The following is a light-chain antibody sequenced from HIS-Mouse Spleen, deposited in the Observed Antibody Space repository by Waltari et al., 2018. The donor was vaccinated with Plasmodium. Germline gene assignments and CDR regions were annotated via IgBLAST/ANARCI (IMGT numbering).Light chain of an antibody. CDR1: SRDVGGYNS. J-gene: IGLJ2*01. V-gene: IGLV2-11*01. CDR2: DVS. CDR3: CSYAGSYTLV. Sequence: QSALTQPRSVSGSPGQSVTISCPGTSRDVGGYNSVSWYQQHPGKAPNLIIYDVSKRPAGVPDRFSGSKSGNTASLTISGLQAEDEADYYCCSYAGSYTLVFGGGTKLTVL.